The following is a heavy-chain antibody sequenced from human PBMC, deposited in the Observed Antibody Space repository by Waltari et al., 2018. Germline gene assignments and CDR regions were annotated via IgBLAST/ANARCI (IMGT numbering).Heavy chain of an antibody. CDR1: GFIVSSNY. D-gene: IGHD6-19*01. J-gene: IGHJ4*02. CDR3: ARWQQWPVRAFDY. V-gene: IGHV3-53*01. Sequence: EVQLVESGGGLIQPGGSLRLSCAASGFIVSSNYMSWVRQAPGRGMEWVSLMYGGGSTYDADAVKGRFTMSGDNSKNTLYLQMDSLSVEDTAVYYCARWQQWPVRAFDYWGQGTLVTVSS. CDR2: MYGGGST.